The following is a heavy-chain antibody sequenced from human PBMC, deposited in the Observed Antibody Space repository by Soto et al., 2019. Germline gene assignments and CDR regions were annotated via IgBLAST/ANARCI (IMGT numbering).Heavy chain of an antibody. V-gene: IGHV4-39*07. CDR3: ASLYSGSRACDY. Sequence: PSETLSLTCSVSGGSISSSSYFWGWIRQPPGKGLEWIGSIYYSGSTNYNPSLKSRVTISVDTSKNQFSLKLSSVTAADTAVYYCASLYSGSRACDYWGQGTLVTVSS. J-gene: IGHJ4*02. CDR2: IYYSGST. D-gene: IGHD1-26*01. CDR1: GGSISSSSYF.